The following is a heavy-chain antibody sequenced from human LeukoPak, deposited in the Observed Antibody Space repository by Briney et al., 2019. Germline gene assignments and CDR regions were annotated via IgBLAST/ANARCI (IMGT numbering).Heavy chain of an antibody. J-gene: IGHJ4*02. CDR2: INPDSGGT. V-gene: IGHV1-2*02. CDR3: ARHHGNSGTYYDY. D-gene: IGHD1-26*01. Sequence: ASVKVSCKASGYTFTSHYIHWVRQAPGQGLEWMGWINPDSGGTNYAQNLQDRVTMTRDTSISTAYMEVSRLRSDDTAVYYCARHHGNSGTYYDYWGQGTLVTVSS. CDR1: GYTFTSHY.